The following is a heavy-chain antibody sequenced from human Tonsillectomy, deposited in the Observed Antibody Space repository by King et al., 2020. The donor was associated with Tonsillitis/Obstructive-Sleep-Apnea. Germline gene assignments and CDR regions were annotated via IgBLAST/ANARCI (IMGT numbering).Heavy chain of an antibody. Sequence: VQLVQSGGGLVQPGGSLRLSCAASGFTFSSYAMSWVRQAPGKGLEWVSAISGSGGSTYYADSVKGRFTISRDISKNTLYLQMNSLRAEDTAVYYCAKDCTNGVCYETYYYYGMDVWGQGTTVTVSS. V-gene: IGHV3-23*04. CDR1: GFTFSSYA. CDR2: ISGSGGST. J-gene: IGHJ6*02. D-gene: IGHD2-8*01. CDR3: AKDCTNGVCYETYYYYGMDV.